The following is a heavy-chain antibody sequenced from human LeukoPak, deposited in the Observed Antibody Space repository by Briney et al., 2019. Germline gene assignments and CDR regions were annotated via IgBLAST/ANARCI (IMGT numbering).Heavy chain of an antibody. J-gene: IGHJ5*02. CDR3: ARDPSIAAAGTNWFDP. D-gene: IGHD6-13*01. CDR2: IYTSGST. Sequence: PSETLSLTCTVSGGSISSGSYYWSWIRQPAGKGLEWIGRIYTSGSTNSNPSLKSRVTISVDTSKNQFSLKLSSVTAADTAVYYCARDPSIAAAGTNWFDPWGQGTLVTVSS. CDR1: GGSISSGSYY. V-gene: IGHV4-61*02.